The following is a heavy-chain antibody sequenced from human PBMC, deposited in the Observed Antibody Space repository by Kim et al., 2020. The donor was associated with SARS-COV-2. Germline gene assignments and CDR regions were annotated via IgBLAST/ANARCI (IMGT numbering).Heavy chain of an antibody. CDR1: GYTFTGYY. Sequence: ASVKVSCKASGYTFTGYYMHWVRQAPGQGLEWMGRINPNSGGTNYAQKFQGRVTMTRDTSISTAYMELSRLRSDDMAVYYCAVDYYDSSGYYGAYDAFDIWGQGTMVTVSS. J-gene: IGHJ3*02. V-gene: IGHV1-2*06. CDR2: INPNSGGT. D-gene: IGHD3-22*01. CDR3: AVDYYDSSGYYGAYDAFDI.